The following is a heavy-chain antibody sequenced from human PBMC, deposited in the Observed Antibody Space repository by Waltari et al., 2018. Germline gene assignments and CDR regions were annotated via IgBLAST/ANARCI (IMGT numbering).Heavy chain of an antibody. J-gene: IGHJ4*02. D-gene: IGHD3-10*01. CDR1: GASISVSNYY. Sequence: QLQLQESGPGLLKPSETLSLTCAVSGASISVSNYYWGCTRQPPGKGLVWIASIFHSGTTYYNPSRKSRVTISVDTSKNQFSLKLTSVTAADTAVYYCARIYGSGSPIPSVDYWGQGTLVTVSS. V-gene: IGHV4-39*01. CDR2: IFHSGTT. CDR3: ARIYGSGSPIPSVDY.